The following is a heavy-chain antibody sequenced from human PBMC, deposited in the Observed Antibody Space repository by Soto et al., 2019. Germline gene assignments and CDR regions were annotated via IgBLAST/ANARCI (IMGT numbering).Heavy chain of an antibody. CDR1: GFKFRNFV. CDR2: ICGTGGET. CDR3: AQERGWGVVSPSHDY. D-gene: IGHD2-21*01. V-gene: IGHV3-23*01. J-gene: IGHJ4*02. Sequence: EVELLESGGGIVQPGGSLRVSCVASGFKFRNFVMSWVRQAPGKGLEWVSAICGTGGETFYADSVKGRFTIARDNSKNTLYLQMNSLRDEDTALYFCAQERGWGVVSPSHDYWGQGTLVTVSS.